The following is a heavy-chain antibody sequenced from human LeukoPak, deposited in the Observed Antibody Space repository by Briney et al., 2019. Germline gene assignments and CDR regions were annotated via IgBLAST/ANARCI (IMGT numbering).Heavy chain of an antibody. J-gene: IGHJ6*03. V-gene: IGHV1-2*06. CDR2: INPNSGGT. CDR1: GYTFTGYY. Sequence: ASVKVSCKASGYTFTGYYMHWVRQAPGQGLEWMGRINPNSGGTNYAQKFQGRVTMTRDTSISTAYMELSRLRSDDTAVYYCARADHEYCSSTSCYYYYYYYTDVWGKGTTVTVSS. D-gene: IGHD2-2*01. CDR3: ARADHEYCSSTSCYYYYYYYTDV.